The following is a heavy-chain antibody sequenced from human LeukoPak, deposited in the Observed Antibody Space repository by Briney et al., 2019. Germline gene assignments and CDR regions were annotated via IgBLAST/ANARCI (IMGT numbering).Heavy chain of an antibody. CDR1: GGTFSSYA. D-gene: IGHD6-19*01. CDR2: IIPIFGTA. J-gene: IGHJ4*02. V-gene: IGHV1-69*13. Sequence: GASVKVSCKASGGTFSSYAISWVRGATGQGLEWMGGIIPIFGTANYAQKFQGRVTITADESTSTAYMELSSLRSEDTAVYYCARHQAVAGPFDYWGQGTLVTVSS. CDR3: ARHQAVAGPFDY.